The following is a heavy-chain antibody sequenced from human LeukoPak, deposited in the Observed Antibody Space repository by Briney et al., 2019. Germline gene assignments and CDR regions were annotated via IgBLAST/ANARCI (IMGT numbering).Heavy chain of an antibody. V-gene: IGHV4-30-4*01. CDR1: GGSISSGDYY. Sequence: SQTLSLTCTVSGGSISSGDYYWSWIRQPPGKGLEWIGYIYYSGSTYYNPSLKSRVTISVDTSKNQFSLKLSSVTAADTAVYYCASGHYDILTGYYPIDYWGQGTLVTDSS. D-gene: IGHD3-9*01. CDR2: IYYSGST. J-gene: IGHJ4*02. CDR3: ASGHYDILTGYYPIDY.